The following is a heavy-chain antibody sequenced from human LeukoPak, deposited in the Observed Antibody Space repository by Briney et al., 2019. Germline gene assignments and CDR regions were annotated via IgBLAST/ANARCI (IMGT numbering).Heavy chain of an antibody. J-gene: IGHJ4*02. V-gene: IGHV4-39*07. CDR1: GGSISISSYY. CDR3: ARGWAAAMIFDY. D-gene: IGHD6-13*01. Sequence: PSETLSLTCTVSGGSISISSYYWGWIRQPPGKGLEWIGSIYYSGSTYYNPSLKSRVTISVDTSKNQFSLKLSSVTAADTAVYYCARGWAAAMIFDYWGQGTLVTVSS. CDR2: IYYSGST.